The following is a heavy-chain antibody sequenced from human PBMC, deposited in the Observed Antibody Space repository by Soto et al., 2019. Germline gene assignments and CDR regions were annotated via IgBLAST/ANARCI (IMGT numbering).Heavy chain of an antibody. CDR1: GGSFSGYY. CDR3: VRASFAGRGDYGMDV. Sequence: PSETLSLTCAAYGGSFSGYYWSWIRQPPGKGLEWIGEINHSGSTNYNPSLKSRVTISVDTSKNQFSLKLSSVTAADTAVYYCVRASFAGRGDYGMDVWGKGTTVT. J-gene: IGHJ6*04. CDR2: INHSGST. V-gene: IGHV4-34*01. D-gene: IGHD5-12*01.